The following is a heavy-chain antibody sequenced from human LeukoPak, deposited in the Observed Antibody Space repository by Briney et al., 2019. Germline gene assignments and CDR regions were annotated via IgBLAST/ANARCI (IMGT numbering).Heavy chain of an antibody. J-gene: IGHJ4*02. CDR2: ISSSSSYI. Sequence: GGSLRLSCAASGFTFSSYSMNWVRQAPGKGLEWVSSISSSSSYIYYADSMKGRFTISRDNAKNSLYLQMNSLRAEDTAVYYCARDSASPGYYDSSGHPTDYWGQGTLVTVSS. V-gene: IGHV3-21*04. CDR3: ARDSASPGYYDSSGHPTDY. D-gene: IGHD3-22*01. CDR1: GFTFSSYS.